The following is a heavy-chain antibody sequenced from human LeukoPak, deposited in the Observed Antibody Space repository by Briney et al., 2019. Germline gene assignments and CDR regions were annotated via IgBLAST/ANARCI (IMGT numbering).Heavy chain of an antibody. Sequence: SAVPVSCKASVGTFSSYTLSWLRPAPGQGLEGMGRIIPFLGMAHFEPKLQGRVTIPADKSTSTGYMELSRLRSEDTAVYYCAREAGEFHYWGQGTLVSVFS. D-gene: IGHD3-16*01. CDR3: AREAGEFHY. CDR1: VGTFSSYT. CDR2: IIPFLGMA. J-gene: IGHJ4*02. V-gene: IGHV1-69*04.